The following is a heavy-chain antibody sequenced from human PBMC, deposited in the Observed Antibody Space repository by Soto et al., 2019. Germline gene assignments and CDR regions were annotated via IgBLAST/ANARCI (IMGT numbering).Heavy chain of an antibody. CDR2: INPNSGDT. Sequence: QVQLVQSGAEVKKPGASVKVSCKTSGYTFTGYYIHWVRQAPGQGLEWMALINPNSGDTNYGHKFQGRVTLTRDTSINTVYMEVTSLRFDDTAVYYCDVAGLPFEYWGQGTLVTVFS. CDR3: DVAGLPFEY. V-gene: IGHV1-2*02. D-gene: IGHD6-19*01. CDR1: GYTFTGYY. J-gene: IGHJ4*02.